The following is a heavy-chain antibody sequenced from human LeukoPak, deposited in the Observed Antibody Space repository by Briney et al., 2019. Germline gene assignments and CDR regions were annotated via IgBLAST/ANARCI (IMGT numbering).Heavy chain of an antibody. D-gene: IGHD5-24*01. J-gene: IGHJ4*02. Sequence: GGSLRLSCAASGFTFSSYGMHWVRQAPGKGLEWVAVIWYDGSNKYYADSVKGRFTISRDNSKNTLYLQMNSLRAEDTAVYYCARGDGWLQSDYWGQGTLVTVSS. CDR2: IWYDGSNK. CDR1: GFTFSSYG. V-gene: IGHV3-33*01. CDR3: ARGDGWLQSDY.